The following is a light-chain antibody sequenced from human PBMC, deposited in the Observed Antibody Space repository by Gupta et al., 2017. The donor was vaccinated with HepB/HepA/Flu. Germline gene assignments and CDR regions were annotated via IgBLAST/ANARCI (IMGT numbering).Light chain of an antibody. CDR1: SSNIGTHD. CDR2: DNN. CDR3: ATWDASLSASYV. V-gene: IGLV1-51*01. Sequence: QSVLTQPPSVSAAPGQEVTISCSGSSSNIGTHDVSWYQVLPGAAPKLLIYDNNHRPSGIPDRFSGSKSGTSATLGITXLXTGDEAXYYCATWDASLSASYVFGPGTKVTVL. J-gene: IGLJ1*01.